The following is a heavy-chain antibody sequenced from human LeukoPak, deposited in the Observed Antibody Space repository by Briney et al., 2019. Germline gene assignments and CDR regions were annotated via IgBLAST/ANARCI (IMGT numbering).Heavy chain of an antibody. Sequence: SETLSLTCTVSGTSITSYHWSWIRQPPGKGLEWIGSYSGSTNYNPSLKSRVTISVDTSKNQFSLKLSSVTAADTAVYYCARHEAWFDPWGLGTLVTVSS. CDR3: ARHEAWFDP. CDR1: GTSITSYH. J-gene: IGHJ5*02. V-gene: IGHV4-59*08. CDR2: YSGST.